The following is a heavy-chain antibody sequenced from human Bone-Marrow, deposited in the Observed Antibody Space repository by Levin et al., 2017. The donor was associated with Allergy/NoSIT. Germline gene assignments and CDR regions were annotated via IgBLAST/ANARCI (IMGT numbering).Heavy chain of an antibody. CDR3: ARDGGGGVYPYYYGMDV. D-gene: IGHD3-16*01. CDR2: IWYDGSNK. J-gene: IGHJ6*02. Sequence: GGSLRLSCAASGFTFSSYGMHWVRQAPGKGLEWVAVIWYDGSNKYYADSVKGRFTISRDNSKNTLYLQMNSLRAEDTAVYYCARDGGGGVYPYYYGMDVWGQGTTVTVSS. CDR1: GFTFSSYG. V-gene: IGHV3-33*01.